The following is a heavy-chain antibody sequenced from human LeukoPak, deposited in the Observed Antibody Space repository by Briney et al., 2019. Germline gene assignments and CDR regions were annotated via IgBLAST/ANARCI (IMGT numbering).Heavy chain of an antibody. CDR2: INPNSGGT. CDR3: AVAALPACLDY. J-gene: IGHJ4*02. Sequence: ASVKVSCKASGGTFSSYAISWVRQAPGQGLEWMGWINPNSGGTNYAQKFQGRVTMTRDTSISTAYMELSRLRSDDTAVYYCAVAALPACLDYWGQGTLVTVSS. CDR1: GGTFSSYA. V-gene: IGHV1-2*02. D-gene: IGHD2-15*01.